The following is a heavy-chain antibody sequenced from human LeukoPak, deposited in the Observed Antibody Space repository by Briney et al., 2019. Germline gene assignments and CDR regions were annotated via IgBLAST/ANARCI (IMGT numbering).Heavy chain of an antibody. CDR2: IYPGDSDR. V-gene: IGHV5-51*01. CDR1: GYSFTNYW. D-gene: IGHD3-3*01. CDR3: ARTAGGYNFWSGSDY. J-gene: IGHJ4*02. Sequence: GESLKISCKVSGYSFTNYWIGWVRKMPGKGLEWVAIIYPGDSDRRYSPSFQGQVTISVDKSISTVYLQWSSLKASDTVMYYCARTAGGYNFWSGSDYWGQGTLVTVSS.